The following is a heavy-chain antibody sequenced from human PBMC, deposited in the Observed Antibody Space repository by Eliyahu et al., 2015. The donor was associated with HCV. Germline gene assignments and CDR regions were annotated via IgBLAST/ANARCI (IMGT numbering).Heavy chain of an antibody. J-gene: IGHJ4*02. Sequence: QVQLQESGPGLVXPSQTLSLTCTVSGGSISXGSYYWXWIRPPAGKXLEWXGRXYXSGSTNYNPSLKSRVTISVDTSKNQFSLKLSSVTAADTAMYYCARKADYWGQGTLVTVSS. CDR3: ARKADY. V-gene: IGHV4-61*02. CDR2: XYXSGST. CDR1: GGSISXGSYY.